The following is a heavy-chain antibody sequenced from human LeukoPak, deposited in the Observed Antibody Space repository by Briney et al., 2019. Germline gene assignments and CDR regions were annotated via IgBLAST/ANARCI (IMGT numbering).Heavy chain of an antibody. CDR2: ISAYNGNT. Sequence: GASVKVSCKASGYTFTSYGISWVRQAPGQGLEWMGWISAYNGNTNYAQKLQGRVTMTTDTPTSTAYMELRSLRSDDTAVYYCARDQVVATLAHFDYWGQGTLVTVSS. J-gene: IGHJ4*02. CDR1: GYTFTSYG. V-gene: IGHV1-18*01. D-gene: IGHD5-12*01. CDR3: ARDQVVATLAHFDY.